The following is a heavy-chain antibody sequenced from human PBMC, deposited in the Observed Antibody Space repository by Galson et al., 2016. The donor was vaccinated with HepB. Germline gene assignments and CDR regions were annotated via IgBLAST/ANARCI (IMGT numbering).Heavy chain of an antibody. D-gene: IGHD3-10*01. CDR1: GYTFTTFY. CDR3: ARDRGSNSLKGYGMDV. Sequence: SVKVSCKASGYTFTTFYVHRVRQAPGQGLEWIGRIMPNGGSTIYAQNFQGRVTVTGDTSTSTVYMELSSLRSEDTAVYYCARDRGSNSLKGYGMDVWGQGTTVTVSS. V-gene: IGHV1-46*01. J-gene: IGHJ6*02. CDR2: IMPNGGST.